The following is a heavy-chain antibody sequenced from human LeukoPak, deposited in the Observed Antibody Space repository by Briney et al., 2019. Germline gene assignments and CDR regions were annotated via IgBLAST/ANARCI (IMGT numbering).Heavy chain of an antibody. V-gene: IGHV1-18*01. CDR3: ARRYYYDSSGYYHDAFDI. J-gene: IGHJ3*02. CDR1: GYTFTSYG. D-gene: IGHD3-22*01. Sequence: ASVKVSCKASGYTFTSYGISWVRQAPGQGLEWMGWISAYNGNTNYAQKLQGRVTMTTDTSTSTAYMELRSLRSDDTAVYYCARRYYYDSSGYYHDAFDIWGQGTMVTVSA. CDR2: ISAYNGNT.